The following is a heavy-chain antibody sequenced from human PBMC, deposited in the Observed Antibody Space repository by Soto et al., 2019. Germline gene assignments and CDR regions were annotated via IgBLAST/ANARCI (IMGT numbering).Heavy chain of an antibody. V-gene: IGHV1-69*13. D-gene: IGHD6-13*01. CDR1: GGTFSSYA. J-gene: IGHJ6*02. Sequence: GASVKVPCKASGGTFSSYAISWLRQSPGQGLEWMGGIIPIFGTANYAQKFQGRVTITADESTSTAYMELSSLGAEDTAVYYCARDGWNSSSWDDYYYYYGMDVWGQGTTVTVSS. CDR3: ARDGWNSSSWDDYYYYYGMDV. CDR2: IIPIFGTA.